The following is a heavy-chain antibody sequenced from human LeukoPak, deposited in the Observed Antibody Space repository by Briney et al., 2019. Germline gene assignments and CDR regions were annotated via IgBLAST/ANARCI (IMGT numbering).Heavy chain of an antibody. J-gene: IGHJ4*02. Sequence: ASVKVSCKASGYTFTDYYMHWVRQAPGQGPEWMGWINSNGGATNYAQKFQGRVTMTRDTSISTVYMELSSLRSDDTAVYYCARGRDRGASTPFDYWGQGTLVTVSS. CDR2: INSNGGAT. V-gene: IGHV1-2*02. CDR3: ARGRDRGASTPFDY. D-gene: IGHD1-26*01. CDR1: GYTFTDYY.